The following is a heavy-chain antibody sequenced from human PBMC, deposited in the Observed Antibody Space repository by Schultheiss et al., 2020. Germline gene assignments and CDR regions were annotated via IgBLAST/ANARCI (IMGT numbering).Heavy chain of an antibody. V-gene: IGHV3-30-3*01. J-gene: IGHJ6*02. Sequence: GESLKIACAASGFTFSSYAMHWVRQAPGKGLEWVAVISYDGSNKYYADSVRGRFTISRDNAKNSLYLQMNSLRAEDTAVYYCARDMVQGVTVDNYYAMDVWGQGTTVTVSS. D-gene: IGHD3-10*01. CDR3: ARDMVQGVTVDNYYAMDV. CDR1: GFTFSSYA. CDR2: ISYDGSNK.